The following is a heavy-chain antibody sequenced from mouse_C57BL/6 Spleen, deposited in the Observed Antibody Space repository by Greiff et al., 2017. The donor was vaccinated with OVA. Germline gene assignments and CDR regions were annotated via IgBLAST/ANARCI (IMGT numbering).Heavy chain of an antibody. D-gene: IGHD2-4*01. CDR3: AIYDYDGYFDY. Sequence: EVQLQESGPGLVKPSQSLSLTCSVTGYSITSGYYWNWIRQFPGNKLEWMGYISYDGSNNYNPSLKNRISITRDTSKNQFFLKLNSVTTEDTATYYCAIYDYDGYFDYWGQGTTLTVSS. CDR1: GYSITSGYY. V-gene: IGHV3-6*01. J-gene: IGHJ2*01. CDR2: ISYDGSN.